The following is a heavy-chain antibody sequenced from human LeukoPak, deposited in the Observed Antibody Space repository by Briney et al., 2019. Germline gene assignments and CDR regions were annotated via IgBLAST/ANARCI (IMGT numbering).Heavy chain of an antibody. CDR3: ARLLDYDSSGYPDTFDI. CDR2: IYYSGST. J-gene: IGHJ3*02. V-gene: IGHV4-59*01. D-gene: IGHD3-22*01. CDR1: RGSLSPNY. Sequence: PSETLSLTCTVSRGSLSPNYWTWLRQPPGKGLEWIGYIYYSGSTNHNPSLKSRVTISLDTSRSQFSLRLSSVTAADTAVYYCARLLDYDSSGYPDTFDIWGQGTMVTVSS.